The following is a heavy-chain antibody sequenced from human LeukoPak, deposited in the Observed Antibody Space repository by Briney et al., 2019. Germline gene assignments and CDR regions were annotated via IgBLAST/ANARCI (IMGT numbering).Heavy chain of an antibody. CDR1: GFIFSSYS. Sequence: GGSLRLSCAASGFIFSSYSMNWVRQAPGKGLEWVSYISSSSSTMYYAASVKGRFSISRDNAQNSLYLQMNSLRAEDTAVYYCARDHHRRLYDSQARDTFDIWGQGTMVTVSS. CDR2: ISSSSSTM. V-gene: IGHV3-48*01. D-gene: IGHD3-22*01. CDR3: ARDHHRRLYDSQARDTFDI. J-gene: IGHJ3*02.